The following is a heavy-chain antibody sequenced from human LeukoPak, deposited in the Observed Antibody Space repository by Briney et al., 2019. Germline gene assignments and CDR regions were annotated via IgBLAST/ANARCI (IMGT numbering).Heavy chain of an antibody. CDR2: IKQDGSEK. CDR1: GFTFSSYW. Sequence: GGSLRLSCAASGFTFSSYWMSWVRQAPGKGLEWVANIKQDGSEKYYVDSVKGRFTISRDNAKNSLYLQMNSLRAEDTAVYYCARDRGHRLLWFGESYFDYWGQGTLVTVSS. CDR3: ARDRGHRLLWFGESYFDY. J-gene: IGHJ4*02. D-gene: IGHD3-10*01. V-gene: IGHV3-7*01.